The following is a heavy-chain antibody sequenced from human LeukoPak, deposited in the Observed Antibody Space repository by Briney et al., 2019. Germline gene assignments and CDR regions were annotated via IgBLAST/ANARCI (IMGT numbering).Heavy chain of an antibody. D-gene: IGHD3-10*01. CDR2: ISPNSGGT. CDR3: AREGRGYGSGRQIDY. Sequence: GASVKVSCKAFGYSFTGYYIHWVRQAPGQGPEWMGWISPNSGGTNYAQKFQGRVNMTRDTSISTAYMELSRLRSDDTAVYYCAREGRGYGSGRQIDYWGQGTLVTVSS. J-gene: IGHJ4*02. CDR1: GYSFTGYY. V-gene: IGHV1-2*02.